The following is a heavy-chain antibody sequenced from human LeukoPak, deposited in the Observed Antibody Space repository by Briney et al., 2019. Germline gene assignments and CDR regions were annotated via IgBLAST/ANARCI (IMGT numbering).Heavy chain of an antibody. CDR1: GFTFSFYS. Sequence: GGSLRLSCAASGFTFSFYSMNWVRQAPGKGLEWVSSISSGGTYIHYADSVKGRFTISRDNAKNSLYLQMNSLRAEDTAVYYCARDYYDGSGYYYIWGQGTLVTVSS. CDR2: ISSGGTYI. CDR3: ARDYYDGSGYYYI. J-gene: IGHJ4*02. V-gene: IGHV3-21*01. D-gene: IGHD3-22*01.